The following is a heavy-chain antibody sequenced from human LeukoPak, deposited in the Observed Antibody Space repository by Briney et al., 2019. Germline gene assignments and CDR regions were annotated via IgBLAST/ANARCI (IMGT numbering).Heavy chain of an antibody. CDR3: AGGLIQLWLLDY. D-gene: IGHD5-18*01. V-gene: IGHV3-66*01. CDR1: GFTVRSNY. CDR2: SYSGGST. Sequence: PGGSLRLSCAASGFTVRSNYMSWVRQAPGKGLEWGSVSYSGGSTYYADSVKGRFTISRDNSKNTLYLQMNSLRAEDTAVYYCAGGLIQLWLLDYWGQGTLVTVSS. J-gene: IGHJ4*02.